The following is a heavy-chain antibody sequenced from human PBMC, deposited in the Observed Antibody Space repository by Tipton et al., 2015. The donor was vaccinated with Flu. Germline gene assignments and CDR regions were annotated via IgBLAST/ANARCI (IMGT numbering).Heavy chain of an antibody. CDR2: IYYSGST. V-gene: IGHV4-31*03. Sequence: TLSLTCTVSGDSISSGGYYWSWIRQHPGKGLEWIGNIYYSGSTYYNPSLRSRVTISLDTSKNQFSLRLISVTAADTAVYYCAKVSSWYFFFDSWGQGTQVTVSS. D-gene: IGHD6-13*01. CDR1: GDSISSGGYY. CDR3: AKVSSWYFFFDS. J-gene: IGHJ4*02.